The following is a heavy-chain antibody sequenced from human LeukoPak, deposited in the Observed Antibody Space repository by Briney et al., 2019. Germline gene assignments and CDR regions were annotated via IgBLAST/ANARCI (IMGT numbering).Heavy chain of an antibody. CDR3: ARAGSSWYELINWFDP. V-gene: IGHV4-39*07. CDR2: IYYSGST. Sequence: SETLSLTCTVSGGSISSSSYYWGWLRQPPGKGLEWIGSIYYSGSTYYNPSLKSRVTISVDTSKNQFSLKLSSVTAADTAVYYCARAGSSWYELINWFDPWGQGTLVTVSS. CDR1: GGSISSSSYY. D-gene: IGHD6-13*01. J-gene: IGHJ5*02.